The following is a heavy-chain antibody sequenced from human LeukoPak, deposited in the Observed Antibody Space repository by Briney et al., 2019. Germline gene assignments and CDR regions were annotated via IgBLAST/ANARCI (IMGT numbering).Heavy chain of an antibody. V-gene: IGHV3-21*01. CDR2: ISTSSSFI. CDR3: ARGAGNLITAADGWFDP. Sequence: PGGSLRLSCAASGFKFSSYSMSWIRQAPGKGLEWVSSISTSSSFIYCADSLKGRFTTSRDNAKNSVYLQMNSLRAEDTAVYYCARGAGNLITAADGWFDPWGQGTLVTVSS. J-gene: IGHJ5*02. CDR1: GFKFSSYS. D-gene: IGHD6-13*01.